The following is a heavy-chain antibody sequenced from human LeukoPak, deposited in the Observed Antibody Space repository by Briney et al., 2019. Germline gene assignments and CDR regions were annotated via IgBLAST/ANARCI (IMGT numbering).Heavy chain of an antibody. CDR1: GGSVSSGSYY. V-gene: IGHV4-61*01. CDR3: ARAYCSSTSCHNNYFDY. J-gene: IGHJ4*02. CDR2: IYSSGST. Sequence: SETLSLTCTVSGGSVSSGSYYWIWIRQPPGEGLEWIGFIYSSGSTNYNPSLKSRVTISVDTSKNQFSLKLSSVTAADTAVYYCARAYCSSTSCHNNYFDYWGQGTLVTVSS. D-gene: IGHD2-2*01.